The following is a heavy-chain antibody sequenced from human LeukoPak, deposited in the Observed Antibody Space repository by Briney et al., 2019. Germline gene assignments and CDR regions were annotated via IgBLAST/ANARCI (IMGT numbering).Heavy chain of an antibody. CDR3: ARHQFTAGPPLGSYFDY. CDR1: GGSISSSSYY. V-gene: IGHV4-39*01. Sequence: NSSETLSLTCTVSGGSISSSSYYWGWIRQPPGEGLEWIGSIYYSGNTYYNSSLKSRVTISVDTSKNQFSLKLSSVTAADTAVYYCARHQFTAGPPLGSYFDYWGQGTLVTVSS. J-gene: IGHJ4*02. CDR2: IYYSGNT. D-gene: IGHD3-10*01.